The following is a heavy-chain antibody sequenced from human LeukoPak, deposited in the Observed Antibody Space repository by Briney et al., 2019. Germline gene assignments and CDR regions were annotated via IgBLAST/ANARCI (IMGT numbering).Heavy chain of an antibody. D-gene: IGHD2-2*01. CDR3: ARANFLYCSSTTCLFDY. V-gene: IGHV1-2*02. Sequence: ASVKVSCKASGYTFTDYYMHRVRQAPGQGFEWTGWINPNDGDTNYAQKFQGRVTMTRDTSISTAHMEVSRLRSDDTAVYYCARANFLYCSSTTCLFDYWGQGTLVTVSS. CDR1: GYTFTDYY. J-gene: IGHJ4*02. CDR2: INPNDGDT.